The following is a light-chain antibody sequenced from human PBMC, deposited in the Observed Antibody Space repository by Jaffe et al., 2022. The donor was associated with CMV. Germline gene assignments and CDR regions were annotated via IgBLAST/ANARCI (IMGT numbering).Light chain of an antibody. Sequence: EIVMTQSPATLSVSPGERATLSCRASQSVSSNLAWYQQKPGQAPRLLMHGASTRATGIPARFSGSGSGTEFTLTISNLQSEDFAVYYCQQYNNWPPWTFGQGTKVEIK. J-gene: IGKJ1*01. CDR1: QSVSSN. CDR2: GAS. V-gene: IGKV3-15*01. CDR3: QQYNNWPPWT.